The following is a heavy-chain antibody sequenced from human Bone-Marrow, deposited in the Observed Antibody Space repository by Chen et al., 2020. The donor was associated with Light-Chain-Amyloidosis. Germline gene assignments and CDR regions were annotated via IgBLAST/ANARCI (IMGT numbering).Heavy chain of an antibody. Sequence: QVQLVQSGAEVKKPGSSVKVPCKASGGTFSTYAFSWVRQAPGQGLEWMGGITPMFATAHYTQNFQGRVTITADESTSTTYMELRSLRFEDTAIYYCAREGRSGNSNPFDYWGQGTLVTVSS. D-gene: IGHD3-3*01. V-gene: IGHV1-69*01. CDR1: GGTFSTYA. CDR3: AREGRSGNSNPFDY. CDR2: ITPMFATA. J-gene: IGHJ4*02.